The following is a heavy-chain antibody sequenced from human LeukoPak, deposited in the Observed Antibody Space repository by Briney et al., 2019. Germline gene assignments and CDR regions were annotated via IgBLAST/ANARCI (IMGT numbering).Heavy chain of an antibody. CDR3: ARQLLYCSGGSCYNSFDY. D-gene: IGHD2-15*01. CDR1: GGSISSSSYY. J-gene: IGHJ4*02. CDR2: IYYSGST. Sequence: PSETLSLTCTGSGGSISSSSYYWGWIRQPPGKGLEWIGSIYYSGSTYYNPSLKSRVNISVDTSKNQFSLKLSSVTAADTAVYYCARQLLYCSGGSCYNSFDYWGQGTLVTVSS. V-gene: IGHV4-39*01.